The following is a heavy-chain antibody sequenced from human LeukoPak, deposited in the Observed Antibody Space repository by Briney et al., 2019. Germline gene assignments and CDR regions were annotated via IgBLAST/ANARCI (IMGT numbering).Heavy chain of an antibody. CDR3: ARAELLYYYDSSGTILGDY. CDR1: GYTFTSYG. J-gene: IGHJ4*02. V-gene: IGHV1-18*01. Sequence: ASVKVSCKASGYTFTSYGISWVRQAPGQGLEWMGWISAYNGNTNYAQKLQGRVTMTTDTSTSTAYMELRSLRSDDTAAYYCARAELLYYYDSSGTILGDYWGQGTLVTVSS. CDR2: ISAYNGNT. D-gene: IGHD3-22*01.